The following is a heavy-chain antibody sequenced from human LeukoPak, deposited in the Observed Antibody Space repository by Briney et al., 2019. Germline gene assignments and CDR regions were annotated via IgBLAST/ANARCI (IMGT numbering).Heavy chain of an antibody. D-gene: IGHD3-16*02. V-gene: IGHV1-2*02. CDR1: GYTFTGYY. Sequence: ASVKVSCKASGYTFTGYYMHRVRQAPGQGLEWMRWINPNSGGTNYAQKFQGRVTMTRDTSISTAYMELSRLRSDDTAVYYCARDNSVGDIAWSFDPWGQGTLVTVSS. J-gene: IGHJ5*02. CDR2: INPNSGGT. CDR3: ARDNSVGDIAWSFDP.